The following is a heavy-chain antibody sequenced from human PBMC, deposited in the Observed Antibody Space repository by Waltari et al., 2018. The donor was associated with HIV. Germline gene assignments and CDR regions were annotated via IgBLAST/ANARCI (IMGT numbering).Heavy chain of an antibody. CDR1: GFTFSSYS. CDR2: ISRSSSYI. V-gene: IGHV3-21*01. D-gene: IGHD3-3*01. Sequence: EVQLVESGGGLVKPGGSLRLSCAASGFTFSSYSMNWVSQAPGKGLEWVSSISRSSSYIYYADSVKGRFTISRDNAKNSLYLQMNSLRAEDTAVYYCARDTSFWSSPDLDAFDIWGQGTMVTVSS. CDR3: ARDTSFWSSPDLDAFDI. J-gene: IGHJ3*02.